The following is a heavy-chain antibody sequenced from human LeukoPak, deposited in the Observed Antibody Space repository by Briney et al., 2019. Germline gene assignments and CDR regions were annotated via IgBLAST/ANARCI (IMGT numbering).Heavy chain of an antibody. CDR2: IYYSGST. D-gene: IGHD3-3*01. V-gene: IGHV4-39*01. CDR1: GGSISSSSYY. CDR3: ARAPRITIFGGSEGP. J-gene: IGHJ5*02. Sequence: SETLSLTCTVSGGSISSSSYYWGWIRQPPGKGLEWIGSIYYSGSTYYNPSLKSRVTISVDTSKNQFSLKLSSVTAADTAVYYCARAPRITIFGGSEGPWGQGTLVTVSS.